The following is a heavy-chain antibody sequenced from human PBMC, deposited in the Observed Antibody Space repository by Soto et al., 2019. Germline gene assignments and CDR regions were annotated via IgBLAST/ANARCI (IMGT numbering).Heavy chain of an antibody. Sequence: PSETLSLTCTVSGGSISSSSYYWGWIRQPPGKGLEWIGSIYYSGSTYYNPSLKSRVTISVDTSKNQFSLKLSSVTATDTAVYYCARRVREYSGSYYGYWGQGTLVTVSS. CDR1: GGSISSSSYY. D-gene: IGHD1-26*01. CDR2: IYYSGST. V-gene: IGHV4-39*01. J-gene: IGHJ4*02. CDR3: ARRVREYSGSYYGY.